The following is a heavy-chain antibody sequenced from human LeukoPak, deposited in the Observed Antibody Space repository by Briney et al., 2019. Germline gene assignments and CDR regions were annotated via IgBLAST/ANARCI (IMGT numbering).Heavy chain of an antibody. CDR1: GGSISSGDYY. D-gene: IGHD2/OR15-2a*01. J-gene: IGHJ4*02. CDR3: ARGVIGEFDS. CDR2: IFHSGGT. Sequence: SETLSLTCTVSGGSISSGDYYWGWIRQHPGKGLEWIGSIFHSGGTYYSPSLESRVTISVDTSKNQFSLKLSSVTAADTAVYYCARGVIGEFDSWGQGTLVTVSS. V-gene: IGHV4-31*03.